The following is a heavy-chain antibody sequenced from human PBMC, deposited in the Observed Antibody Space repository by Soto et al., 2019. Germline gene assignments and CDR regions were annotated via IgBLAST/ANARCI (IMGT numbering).Heavy chain of an antibody. J-gene: IGHJ4*02. D-gene: IGHD2-2*01. CDR1: GLTFSSHW. Sequence: EVQLVESGGGLVQPGGSLRLSCAASGLTFSSHWMHWVRQAPGKGLVWVSRINSDESSIGYADSVKGRFTISRDNAKNTLYLQLNSLRVEDTAIYYCARGMRGYCRSTSCYDYWGQGTLVTVSS. CDR3: ARGMRGYCRSTSCYDY. V-gene: IGHV3-74*01. CDR2: INSDESSI.